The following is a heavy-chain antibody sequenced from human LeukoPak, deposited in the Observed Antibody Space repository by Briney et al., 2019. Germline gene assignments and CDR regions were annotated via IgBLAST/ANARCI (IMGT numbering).Heavy chain of an antibody. J-gene: IGHJ4*02. CDR1: GYTFTSYG. CDR3: ARDKYSSSSPFSDY. Sequence: ASVKVSCKASGYTFTSYGISRVRQAPGQGLEWMGWISAYNGNTNYAQKLQGRVTMTTDTSTSTAYMELRSLRSDDTAVYYCARDKYSSSSPFSDYWGQGTLVTVSS. D-gene: IGHD6-6*01. V-gene: IGHV1-18*01. CDR2: ISAYNGNT.